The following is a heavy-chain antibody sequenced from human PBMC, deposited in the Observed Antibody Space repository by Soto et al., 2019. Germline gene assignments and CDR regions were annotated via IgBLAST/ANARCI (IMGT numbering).Heavy chain of an antibody. Sequence: SETLSLTCTVSGGSISSYYWSWIRQPPGKGLEWIGYIYYSGSTNYNPSLKGRVTISVDTSKNQFSLKLSSVTAADTAVYYCARAQGAESGFGENWGQGTLVTVSS. V-gene: IGHV4-59*01. J-gene: IGHJ4*02. CDR2: IYYSGST. CDR1: GGSISSYY. D-gene: IGHD3-10*01. CDR3: ARAQGAESGFGEN.